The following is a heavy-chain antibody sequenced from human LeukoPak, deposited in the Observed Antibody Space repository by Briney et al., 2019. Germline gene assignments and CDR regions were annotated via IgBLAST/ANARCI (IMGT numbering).Heavy chain of an antibody. D-gene: IGHD2-15*01. Sequence: RAGGSLRLSCAASGFNLSSYSMNWVRQAPGKGLEWVSSISSSSSYIYYADSVKGRFTISRDNARNSLYLQMNSLRAEDTAVYYCARDHEEYCSGGSCSRFDYWGQGTLVTVSS. CDR2: ISSSSSYI. J-gene: IGHJ4*02. CDR3: ARDHEEYCSGGSCSRFDY. CDR1: GFNLSSYS. V-gene: IGHV3-21*01.